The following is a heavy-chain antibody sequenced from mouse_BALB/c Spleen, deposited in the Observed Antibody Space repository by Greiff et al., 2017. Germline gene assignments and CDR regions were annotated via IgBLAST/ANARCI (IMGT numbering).Heavy chain of an antibody. J-gene: IGHJ3*01. Sequence: VQLQESGPGLVAPSQSLSITCTVSGFSLTGYGVNWVRQPPGKGLEWLGVIWSGGSTDYNAAFISRLSISKDNSKSQVFFKMNSLQANDTAIYYCAREGSIYYDYSFAYWGQGTLVTVSA. D-gene: IGHD2-4*01. V-gene: IGHV2-6-7*01. CDR1: GFSLTGYG. CDR3: AREGSIYYDYSFAY. CDR2: IWSGGST.